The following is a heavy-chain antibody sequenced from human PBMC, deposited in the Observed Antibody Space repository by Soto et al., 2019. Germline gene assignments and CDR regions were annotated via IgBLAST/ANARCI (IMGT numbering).Heavy chain of an antibody. CDR1: GGSISSYY. Sequence: QVQLQESGPGLVKPSETLSLTCTVSGGSISSYYWSWIRQPPGKGLEWIGYIYYSGSTNYNPSLKSRVTISVDTSKNQFSLKLSSVTAADTAVYYCARHPFHSGYVDFDYWGQGTLVTVSS. J-gene: IGHJ4*02. D-gene: IGHD5-12*01. CDR3: ARHPFHSGYVDFDY. CDR2: IYYSGST. V-gene: IGHV4-59*01.